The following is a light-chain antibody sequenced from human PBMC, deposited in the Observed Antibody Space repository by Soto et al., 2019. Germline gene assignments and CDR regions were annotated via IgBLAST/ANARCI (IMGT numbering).Light chain of an antibody. Sequence: EIVLTQSPGTLSLSPGERATLSCRASQRVDSSFLAWYQHKPGQSPRLLLYATSSRGAGIPDRFSASGSGTDFTLTISRLEPEDSALYYGHQYGRLPRTFGQGTQVEVK. CDR1: QRVDSSF. V-gene: IGKV3-20*01. CDR2: ATS. CDR3: HQYGRLPRT. J-gene: IGKJ1*01.